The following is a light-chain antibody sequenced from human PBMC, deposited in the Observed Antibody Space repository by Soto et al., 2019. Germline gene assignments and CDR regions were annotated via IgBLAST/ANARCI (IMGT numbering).Light chain of an antibody. CDR2: AAS. CDR3: QQSYSTPFT. Sequence: DIPMTQSPYSLSAFVGDRVTITCRASQSIASYLNWYQQKPGKAPKFLIYAASTLQSGVQTRFSGSGSGTDFTHTISSLQPEDFATYFCQQSYSTPFTFGQGTRLEIK. J-gene: IGKJ5*01. V-gene: IGKV1-39*01. CDR1: QSIASY.